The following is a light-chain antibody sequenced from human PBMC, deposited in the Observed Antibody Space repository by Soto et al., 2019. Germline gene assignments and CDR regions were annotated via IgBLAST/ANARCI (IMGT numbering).Light chain of an antibody. V-gene: IGKV3-15*01. J-gene: IGKJ1*01. Sequence: ETVMTQSPATLSVSPGERATLSCRASQSITNNVAWYQQRPGQAPRLLIYDTSTRATGIPARFSGSGSGTEFTLTISSLQSEDFAFYYCQQYKTWPRTFGQGTKVEI. CDR2: DTS. CDR3: QQYKTWPRT. CDR1: QSITNN.